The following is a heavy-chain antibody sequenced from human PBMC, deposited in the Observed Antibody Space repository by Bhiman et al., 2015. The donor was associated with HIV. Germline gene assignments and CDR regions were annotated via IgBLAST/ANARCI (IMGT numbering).Heavy chain of an antibody. Sequence: QVQLVESGGGVVQPGGSLRLSCAASGFTFSRYAMHWARQAPGKGLEWVAFLRYDGSNKYYGDSVKGRFTISRDNSKNTLYLQMNSLRAADTAVYYCAKNRIMTGYSYAMDVWGQGTTVTVSS. V-gene: IGHV3-30*02. CDR2: LRYDGSNK. D-gene: IGHD3-9*01. J-gene: IGHJ6*02. CDR3: AKNRIMTGYSYAMDV. CDR1: GFTFSRYA.